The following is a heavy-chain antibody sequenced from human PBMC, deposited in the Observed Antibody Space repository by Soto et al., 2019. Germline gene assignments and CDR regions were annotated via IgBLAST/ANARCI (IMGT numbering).Heavy chain of an antibody. Sequence: PGGSLRLSCAASGSTFSSYGMHWVRQAPGKGLEWVAVIWYDGSNKYYADSVKGRFTISRDNSKNTLYLQMNSLRAEDTAVYYCAREVGATRSYYYGMDVWGQGTTVTVSS. J-gene: IGHJ6*02. CDR2: IWYDGSNK. CDR1: GSTFSSYG. CDR3: AREVGATRSYYYGMDV. V-gene: IGHV3-33*01. D-gene: IGHD1-26*01.